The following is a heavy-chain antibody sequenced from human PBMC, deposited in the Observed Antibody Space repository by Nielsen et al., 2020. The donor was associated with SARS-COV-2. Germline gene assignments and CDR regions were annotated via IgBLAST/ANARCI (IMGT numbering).Heavy chain of an antibody. D-gene: IGHD6-13*01. J-gene: IGHJ2*01. CDR2: ISSSSSYI. CDR3: ARDAGIAAAGTYWYFDL. Sequence: GGSLRLSCAASGFTFSSYWMSWVRQAPGKGLEWVSSISSSSSYIYYADSVKGRFTISRDNAKNSLYLQMNSLRAEDTAVYYCARDAGIAAAGTYWYFDLWGRGTLVTVSS. CDR1: GFTFSSYW. V-gene: IGHV3-21*01.